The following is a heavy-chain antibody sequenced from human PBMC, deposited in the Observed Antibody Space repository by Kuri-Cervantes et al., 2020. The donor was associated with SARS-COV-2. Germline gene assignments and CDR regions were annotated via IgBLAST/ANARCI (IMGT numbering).Heavy chain of an antibody. J-gene: IGHJ4*02. Sequence: GESLETSCAASGFTFSGHWIHWVRQAPGKGLVWVSRINPDGSYTNNADSVKGRFTLSRDNAKNMLFLQMNSLRAEDTAVYYCVRDGDHWNFDYWGQGTLVTVSS. CDR3: VRDGDHWNFDY. D-gene: IGHD1-1*01. CDR2: INPDGSYT. CDR1: GFTFSGHW. V-gene: IGHV3-74*01.